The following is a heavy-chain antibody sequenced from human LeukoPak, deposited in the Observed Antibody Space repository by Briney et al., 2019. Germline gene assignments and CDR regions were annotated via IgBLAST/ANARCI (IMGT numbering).Heavy chain of an antibody. CDR3: ARVGDYDIAAPYYYMDV. J-gene: IGHJ6*03. CDR2: IYTSGST. V-gene: IGHV4-59*10. D-gene: IGHD3-9*01. CDR1: GGSFSGYY. Sequence: PSETLSLTCAVYGGSFSGYYWSWIRQPAGKGLEWIGRIYTSGSTNYNPSLKSRVTMSVDTSKNQFSLKLSSVTAADTAVYYCARVGDYDIAAPYYYMDVWGKGTTVTISS.